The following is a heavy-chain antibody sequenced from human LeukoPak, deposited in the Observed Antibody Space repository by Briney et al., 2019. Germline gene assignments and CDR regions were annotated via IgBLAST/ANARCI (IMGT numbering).Heavy chain of an antibody. J-gene: IGHJ4*02. V-gene: IGHV4-38-2*02. D-gene: IGHD1-20*01. Sequence: SETLSLTCTVSGYSITNGCYWGWIRQPPGKGLEWIGSIYHDGRIDYNPSLKSRVTISRDTSNDQFSLKLSSVTAADTAMYYCARDTSPCITGTYWGQGTLVTVSS. CDR2: IYHDGRI. CDR3: ARDTSPCITGTY. CDR1: GYSITNGCY.